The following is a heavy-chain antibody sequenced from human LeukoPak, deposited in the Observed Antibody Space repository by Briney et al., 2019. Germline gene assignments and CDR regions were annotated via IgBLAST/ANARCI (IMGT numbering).Heavy chain of an antibody. CDR2: MSSSGTTI. CDR3: ARGEYSSSWGSFDY. Sequence: GGSLRLSCAASGFTLSNYGMNWVRQAPGEGLEWVSYMSSSGTTIYYADSVKGRFTISRENAKNSLYLQMNSLRAGDTAVYYCARGEYSSSWGSFDYWGQGTLVTVSS. J-gene: IGHJ4*02. V-gene: IGHV3-48*01. D-gene: IGHD6-13*01. CDR1: GFTLSNYG.